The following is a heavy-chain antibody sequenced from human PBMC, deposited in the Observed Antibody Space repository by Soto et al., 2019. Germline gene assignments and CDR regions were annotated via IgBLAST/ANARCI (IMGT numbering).Heavy chain of an antibody. CDR2: FDPEDGET. J-gene: IGHJ3*02. V-gene: IGHV1-24*01. CDR3: ATDLRALRGLAFDI. Sequence: ASVKVSCKVSGYTLTELSMHWVRQAPGKGLEWMGGFDPEDGETIYAQKFQGRVTMTEDTSTDTAYMELSSLRSEDTAVYYCATDLRALRGLAFDIWGQGTMVTVS. D-gene: IGHD4-17*01. CDR1: GYTLTELS.